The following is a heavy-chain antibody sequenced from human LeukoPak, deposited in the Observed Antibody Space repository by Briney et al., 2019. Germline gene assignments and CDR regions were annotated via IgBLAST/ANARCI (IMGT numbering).Heavy chain of an antibody. Sequence: GASVKVSCKASRYTVTSYGISWVRQAPGQGREWMGCISAYNGNTDYAQSLQGRVTMTIDTTTRRVYMELRSLRSDDTAVYYCARDVGRSSDLYYSGQRKLVTASS. CDR3: ARDVGRSSDLYY. J-gene: IGHJ4*02. CDR2: ISAYNGNT. CDR1: RYTVTSYG. D-gene: IGHD3-10*01. V-gene: IGHV1-18*01.